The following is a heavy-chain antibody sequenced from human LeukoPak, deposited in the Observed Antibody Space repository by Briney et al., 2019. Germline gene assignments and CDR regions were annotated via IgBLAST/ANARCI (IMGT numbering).Heavy chain of an antibody. CDR2: IYYSGST. Sequence: DPSETLSLTCTVSGVSISTFYWNWLRQPPGKGLEWSGYIYYSGSTNHNPPRKSRVSMAVDTAKNQFSLRLSSVAAADTADYYCATRAGGGNAGYFDYWGQGILVTVSS. D-gene: IGHD4-23*01. CDR1: GVSISTFY. V-gene: IGHV4-59*03. J-gene: IGHJ4*02. CDR3: ATRAGGGNAGYFDY.